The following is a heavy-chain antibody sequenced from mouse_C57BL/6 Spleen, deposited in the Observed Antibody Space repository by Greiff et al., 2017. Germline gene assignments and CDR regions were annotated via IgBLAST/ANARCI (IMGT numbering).Heavy chain of an antibody. CDR1: GYTFTDYY. CDR2: INPNNGGT. CDR3: ARRGTAPFAY. D-gene: IGHD3-3*01. Sequence: EVQLQQSGPELVKPGASVKISCKASGYTFTDYYMNWVKQSHGKSLEWIGDINPNNGGTSYNQKFKGKATLTVDKSSSTAYMERRSLTSEDSADYYCARRGTAPFAYWGQGTLVTVSA. V-gene: IGHV1-26*01. J-gene: IGHJ3*01.